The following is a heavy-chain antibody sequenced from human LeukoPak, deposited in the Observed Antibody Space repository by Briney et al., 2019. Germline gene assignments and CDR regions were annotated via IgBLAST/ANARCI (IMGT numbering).Heavy chain of an antibody. CDR2: ISSSSSTI. V-gene: IGHV3-48*04. Sequence: GGSLRLSCAASGFTFDDYAMHWVRQAPGKGLEWVSGISSSSSTIYYADSVKGRFTISRDNAKNSLYLQMNSLRAEDTAVYYCARDGYSYGYVEMPFDYWGQGTLVTVSS. CDR3: ARDGYSYGYVEMPFDY. D-gene: IGHD5-18*01. CDR1: GFTFDDYA. J-gene: IGHJ4*02.